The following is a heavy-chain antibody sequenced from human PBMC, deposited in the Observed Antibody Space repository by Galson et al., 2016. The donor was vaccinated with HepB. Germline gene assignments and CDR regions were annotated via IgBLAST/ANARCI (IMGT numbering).Heavy chain of an antibody. V-gene: IGHV3-33*07. CDR1: GFTFSSYG. D-gene: IGHD2-21*01. CDR2: IWYDGINK. Sequence: SLRLSCAASGFTFSSYGMYWGRQAPGKGLEWVALIWYDGINKYYADSVKGRFTISRDNSKNTLYLQMNNLTAADTAVYYCARDFCGGNFYSYDHWGQGTLVSVSS. J-gene: IGHJ4*02. CDR3: ARDFCGGNFYSYDH.